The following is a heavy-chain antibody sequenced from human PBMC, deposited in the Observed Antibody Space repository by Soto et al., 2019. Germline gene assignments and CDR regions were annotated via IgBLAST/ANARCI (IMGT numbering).Heavy chain of an antibody. CDR2: ISTHNGKT. CDR3: ARDLVEAALGTFDQ. J-gene: IGHJ4*02. Sequence: QVQLVQSGAEVKKPGASVKVSCKTSGYTFSTYPISWVRQAPGQGLEWVGWISTHNGKTNYGQKFQGRVTITTDTSASTAYMNLRNLRSDDTAVYYCARDLVEAALGTFDQWGQGTLVTVSS. V-gene: IGHV1-18*01. CDR1: GYTFSTYP. D-gene: IGHD6-13*01.